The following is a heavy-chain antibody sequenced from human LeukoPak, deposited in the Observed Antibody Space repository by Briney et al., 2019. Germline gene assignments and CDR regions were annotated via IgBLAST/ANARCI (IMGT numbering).Heavy chain of an antibody. V-gene: IGHV3-48*01. CDR1: GFTFNTYT. CDR3: ARGGGEQQPPSSQYGMDV. D-gene: IGHD6-13*01. Sequence: GGSLRLSCAASGFTFNTYTMNWVRQAPGKGLEWVSYISGSSGIIDYADSVKGRFTISRDNSKNTLYLQMNSLRAEDTAVYYCARGGGEQQPPSSQYGMDVWGQGTTVTVSS. J-gene: IGHJ6*02. CDR2: ISGSSGII.